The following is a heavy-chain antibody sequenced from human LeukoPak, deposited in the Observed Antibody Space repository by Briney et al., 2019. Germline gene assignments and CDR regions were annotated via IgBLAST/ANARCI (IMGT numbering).Heavy chain of an antibody. CDR2: IYPGDSDT. CDR3: ARLPGGYDSSGYYYYYYYMDV. Sequence: GESLKISCKGSGYSFTSYWIGWVRQMPGKGLEWMGMIYPGDSDTRYSPSFQGQVTISADKSISTAYLQWSSLKASDTAMYYCARLPGGYDSSGYYYYYYYMDVWGKGTTVTVSS. D-gene: IGHD3-22*01. CDR1: GYSFTSYW. V-gene: IGHV5-51*01. J-gene: IGHJ6*03.